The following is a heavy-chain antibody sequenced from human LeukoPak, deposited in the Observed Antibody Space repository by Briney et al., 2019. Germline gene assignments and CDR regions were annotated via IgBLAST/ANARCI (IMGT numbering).Heavy chain of an antibody. CDR1: GFTFSSYA. V-gene: IGHV3-23*01. D-gene: IGHD3-22*01. CDR2: ISGSGGST. CDR3: AKIAGYYTLGYFDY. Sequence: PGGSLRLSCAASGFTFSSYAMSWVRQAPGKGLEWVSAISGSGGSTYYADSVKGRFTISRDNSKNALYLQMDSLRAEDTAVYYCAKIAGYYTLGYFDYWGQGTLVTVSS. J-gene: IGHJ4*02.